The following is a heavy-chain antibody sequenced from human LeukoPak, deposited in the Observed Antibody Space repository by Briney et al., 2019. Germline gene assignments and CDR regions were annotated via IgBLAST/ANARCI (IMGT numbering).Heavy chain of an antibody. D-gene: IGHD5-12*01. CDR2: INPSGGST. J-gene: IGHJ5*02. Sequence: GASVKVSCKASGYTFTSYYMHWVRQAPGQGLEWMGIINPSGGSTSYAQKFQGRVTMTRNTSISTAYMELSSLRSEDTAVYYCARGQLLGATTGWFDPWGQGTLVTVSS. CDR3: ARGQLLGATTGWFDP. CDR1: GYTFTSYY. V-gene: IGHV1-46*01.